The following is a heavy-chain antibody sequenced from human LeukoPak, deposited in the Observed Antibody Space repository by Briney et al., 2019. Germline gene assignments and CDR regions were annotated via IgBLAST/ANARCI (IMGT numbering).Heavy chain of an antibody. Sequence: GGSLRLSCAASGFTFSSYAMSWVGQDPGKELEWVSAISGSGDSTYYGDSVKGRFTISRDNSKNTLYLQMNSLRAEDTAVYYCAKTRPLDSSSWSHGDYWGQGTLVTVSS. CDR2: ISGSGDST. D-gene: IGHD6-13*01. V-gene: IGHV3-23*01. CDR1: GFTFSSYA. J-gene: IGHJ4*02. CDR3: AKTRPLDSSSWSHGDY.